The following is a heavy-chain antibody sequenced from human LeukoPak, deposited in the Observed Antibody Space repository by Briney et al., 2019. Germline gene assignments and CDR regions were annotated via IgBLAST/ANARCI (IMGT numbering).Heavy chain of an antibody. CDR1: GYTLTKLA. J-gene: IGHJ5*02. CDR3: ATGSSSSEGALDP. Sequence: ASVKVSCKVSGYTLTKLAMHWVRQAPGKGLEWMGGFDPEDGETIYAQNFQGRITMTEDTSTDTAYVELSSLRSEDTAVYYCATGSSSSEGALDPWGQGTLVTVSS. CDR2: FDPEDGET. D-gene: IGHD6-6*01. V-gene: IGHV1-24*01.